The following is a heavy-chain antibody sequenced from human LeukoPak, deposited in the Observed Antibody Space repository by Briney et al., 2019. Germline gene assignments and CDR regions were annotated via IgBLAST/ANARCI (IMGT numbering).Heavy chain of an antibody. J-gene: IGHJ4*02. CDR2: ISSGGSTI. Sequence: GGSLRLSCAASGFTFSACSMNWVRQAPGKGLESISYISSGGSTIYYADSVKGRFTISRDNAKNSLYLLMNSLRAEDTAVYYCARDPYGDSLGYWGQGTRVTVSS. D-gene: IGHD4-17*01. CDR3: ARDPYGDSLGY. V-gene: IGHV3-48*04. CDR1: GFTFSACS.